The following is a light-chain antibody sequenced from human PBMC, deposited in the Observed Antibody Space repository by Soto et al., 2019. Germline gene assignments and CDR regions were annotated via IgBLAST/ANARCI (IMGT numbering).Light chain of an antibody. CDR2: LNSDGSH. CDR1: SGHSIYA. V-gene: IGLV4-69*01. J-gene: IGLJ2*01. CDR3: QTWGTGIGV. Sequence: QLVLTQSPSASASLGASVKLTCTLSSGHSIYAIAWHQQQPEKGPRYLMKLNSDGSHSKGDGIPDRFSGSSSGAERYLTISSRQSEDEADYYCQTWGTGIGVFGGGTKLTVL.